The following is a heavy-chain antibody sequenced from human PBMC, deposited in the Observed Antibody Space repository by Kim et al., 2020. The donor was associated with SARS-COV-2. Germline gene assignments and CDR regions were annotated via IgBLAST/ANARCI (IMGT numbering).Heavy chain of an antibody. D-gene: IGHD6-25*01. CDR1: GFTFSNGW. J-gene: IGHJ5*02. CDR3: TTLINVAARGS. V-gene: IGHV3-15*01. Sequence: GGSLRLSCAASGFTFSNGWMSWVRQAPGKGLEWVGRIKSKTDGETTDYAAPVKGRFTISRDDSKNTLFLQMNSLKTEDTAMYYCTTLINVAARGSWGLGT. CDR2: IKSKTDGETT.